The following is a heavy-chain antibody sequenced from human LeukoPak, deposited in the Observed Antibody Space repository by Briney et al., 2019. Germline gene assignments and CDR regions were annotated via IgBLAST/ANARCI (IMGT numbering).Heavy chain of an antibody. Sequence: SETLSLTCAVSGGSISSGGYSWSWIRQPPGKGLEWIGYIYHSGSTYYNPSLKSRVTISVDRSKNQFSLKLSSVTAADTAVYYCARSIMITFGGENRFDPWGQGTLVTVSS. CDR2: IYHSGST. CDR1: GGSISSGGYS. J-gene: IGHJ5*02. D-gene: IGHD3-16*01. V-gene: IGHV4-30-2*01. CDR3: ARSIMITFGGENRFDP.